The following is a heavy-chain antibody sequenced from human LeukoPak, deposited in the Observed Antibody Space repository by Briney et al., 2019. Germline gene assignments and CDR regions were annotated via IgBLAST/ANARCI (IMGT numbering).Heavy chain of an antibody. V-gene: IGHV3-20*04. Sequence: SLRLSCEASGFTFEDYGTRWVRHVPGEGLEWVSGVYWNGRSKGYTDSVRGRFTNSRDNAKNPLYLQMNSRRVADPALYYGARERFGGHYYYFMDVGGGGTTVTVSS. J-gene: IGHJ6*03. CDR1: GFTFEDYG. CDR3: ARERFGGHYYYFMDV. D-gene: IGHD3-10*01. CDR2: VYWNGRSK.